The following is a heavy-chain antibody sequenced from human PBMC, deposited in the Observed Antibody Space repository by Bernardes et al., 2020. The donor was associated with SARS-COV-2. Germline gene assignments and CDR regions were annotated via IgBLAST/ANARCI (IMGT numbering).Heavy chain of an antibody. CDR1: GGTFSSYA. V-gene: IGHV1-69*13. Sequence: SVKVSCMASGGTFSSYAISWVRQAPGQGLEWMGGIIPIFGTANYAQKFQGRVTITADESTSTAYMELSSLRSEDTAVYYCANGGVDGYRKSAPFDYWGQGTLVTVSS. D-gene: IGHD5-12*01. CDR2: IIPIFGTA. J-gene: IGHJ4*02. CDR3: ANGGVDGYRKSAPFDY.